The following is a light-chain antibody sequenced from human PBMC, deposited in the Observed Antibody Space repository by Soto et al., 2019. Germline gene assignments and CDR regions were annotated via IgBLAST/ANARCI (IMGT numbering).Light chain of an antibody. CDR2: GAS. V-gene: IGKV3-15*01. Sequence: EIVMTQSPATLSVSPGERATLSCRASQSVSDNLAWYQQKPGQAPRLFIYGASARATGIPARFSGSGSGTEFTLTISSLQSEDFAVYYCHQYNNWPITFGQGTRLEIK. J-gene: IGKJ5*01. CDR3: HQYNNWPIT. CDR1: QSVSDN.